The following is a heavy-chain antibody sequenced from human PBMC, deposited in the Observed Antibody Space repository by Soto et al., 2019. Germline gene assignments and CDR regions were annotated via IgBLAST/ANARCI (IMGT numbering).Heavy chain of an antibody. D-gene: IGHD3-9*01. CDR3: ARRYDILTGYSYFDP. V-gene: IGHV4-61*08. J-gene: IGHJ5*02. CDR1: GGSTSSGDYY. CDR2: IYYSGST. Sequence: PSETLSLTCTVSGGSTSSGDYYWSWIRQPPGKGLEWIGYIYYSGSTNYNPSLKSRVTISVDTSKNQFSLKLSSVTAADTAVYYCARRYDILTGYSYFDPWGQGTLVTVSS.